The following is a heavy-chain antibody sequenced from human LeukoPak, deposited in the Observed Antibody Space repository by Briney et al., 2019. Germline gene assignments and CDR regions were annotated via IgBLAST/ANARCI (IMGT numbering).Heavy chain of an antibody. D-gene: IGHD2-2*01. V-gene: IGHV1-69*01. CDR1: GGTFSSYA. CDR3: ARAIFSDIVVVPAAMYYFDY. J-gene: IGHJ4*02. CDR2: IIPIFGTA. Sequence: SVKVSCKASGGTFSSYAISWVRQAPGQGLEWMGGIIPIFGTANYAQKFQGRVTITADESTSTAYMELSSLRSEDTAVYYCARAIFSDIVVVPAAMYYFDYWGQGTLVTVSS.